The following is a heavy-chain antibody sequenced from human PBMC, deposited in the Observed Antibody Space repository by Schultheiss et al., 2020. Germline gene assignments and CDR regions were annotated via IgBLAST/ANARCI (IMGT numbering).Heavy chain of an antibody. CDR2: ISYDGSNK. CDR1: GFTFSSYG. D-gene: IGHD1-26*01. Sequence: GGSLRLSCAASGFTFSSYGMHWVRQAPGKGLEWVAVISYDGSNKYYADSVKGRFTISRDNSKNTLYLQMNSLRAEDTAVYYCAKGVVGATTLLYYYGTDVWGQGTTVTVSS. J-gene: IGHJ6*02. CDR3: AKGVVGATTLLYYYGTDV. V-gene: IGHV3-30*18.